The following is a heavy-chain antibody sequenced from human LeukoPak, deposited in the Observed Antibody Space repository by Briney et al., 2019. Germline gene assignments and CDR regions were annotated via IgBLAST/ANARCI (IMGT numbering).Heavy chain of an antibody. J-gene: IGHJ4*02. CDR2: IDGGSDNR. CDR1: GFTFSSYA. V-gene: IGHV3-23*01. CDR3: VHIVGATFDC. Sequence: GGSLRLSCAASGFTFSSYAMSWVRQAPGKGLEWVSAIDGGSDNRYFADSVKGRFTISRDNSKNTLYLQMNSLRADDTAVYYCVHIVGATFDCWGQGTLVTVSS. D-gene: IGHD1-26*01.